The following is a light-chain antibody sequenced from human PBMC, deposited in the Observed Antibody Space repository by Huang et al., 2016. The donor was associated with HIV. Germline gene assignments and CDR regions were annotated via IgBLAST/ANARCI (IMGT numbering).Light chain of an antibody. J-gene: IGKJ1*01. V-gene: IGKV1-9*01. Sequence: IPLTQSPSSLSASVGDRVTITCRASEGIGNYLAWYQQKPGKAPKLLVYGASTLQNGVRSRFSGTGSGTHFTLTSSSLQPEDFATYYCQQLSTYPRTFGQGTKVEIK. CDR1: EGIGNY. CDR2: GAS. CDR3: QQLSTYPRT.